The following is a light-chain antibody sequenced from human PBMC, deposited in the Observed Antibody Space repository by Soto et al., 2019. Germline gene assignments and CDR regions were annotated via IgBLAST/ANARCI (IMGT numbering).Light chain of an antibody. J-gene: IGKJ1*01. V-gene: IGKV3-15*01. CDR2: DTS. Sequence: EIVVTQSPATLSASPGERVTLSYRASQFVSSRLAWYQQRPGQVPRLLIYDTSTRAPGISARVSGSGSAIELPITISGVQDEAFAVYYCQEYIPWSAGMFGQGTTVDIK. CDR3: QEYIPWSAGM. CDR1: QFVSSR.